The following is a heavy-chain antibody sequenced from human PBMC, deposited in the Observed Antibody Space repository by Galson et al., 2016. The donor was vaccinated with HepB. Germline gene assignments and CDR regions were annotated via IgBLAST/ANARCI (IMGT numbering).Heavy chain of an antibody. D-gene: IGHD6-13*01. CDR2: IRRSGSDI. J-gene: IGHJ4*02. CDR3: ARDSTAWYTFDY. Sequence: SLRLSCAASGFPSNRYSMNWVRQAPGKGLEWVASIRRSGSDIYYADSVKGRFIISRDNGQNSLSLQMNRLRGDDTAFYYCARDSTAWYTFDYWGQGVLLIVSS. CDR1: GFPSNRYS. V-gene: IGHV3-21*06.